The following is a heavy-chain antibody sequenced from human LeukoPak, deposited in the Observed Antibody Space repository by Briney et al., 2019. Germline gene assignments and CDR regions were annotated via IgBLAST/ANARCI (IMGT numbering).Heavy chain of an antibody. J-gene: IGHJ4*02. D-gene: IGHD1-7*01. V-gene: IGHV3-23*01. CDR2: ISGSGGST. CDR1: GFTFSSYG. Sequence: GGSLRLSCAASGFTFSSYGMSWVRQAPGKGLEWVSAISGSGGSTYYADSVKGRFTISRDNSKNTLYLQMNSLRAEDTAVYYCARGKELLLYYFDYWGQGTLVTVSS. CDR3: ARGKELLLYYFDY.